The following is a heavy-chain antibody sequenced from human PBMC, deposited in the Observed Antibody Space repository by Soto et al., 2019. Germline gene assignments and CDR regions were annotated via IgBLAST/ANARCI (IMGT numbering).Heavy chain of an antibody. CDR3: AKDRYAILAGSNWFDP. J-gene: IGHJ5*02. Sequence: QVQLVESGGGVVQPGRSLRLSCAASGFTFSSFGMHWVRQAPGKGLEWVAVILYDGTNKYYAASVKGRFTISRDNSKNTLYLQMNSLRAEDTAGYYCAKDRYAILAGSNWFDPWGQGTLVTVSS. V-gene: IGHV3-30*18. CDR1: GFTFSSFG. D-gene: IGHD3-9*01. CDR2: ILYDGTNK.